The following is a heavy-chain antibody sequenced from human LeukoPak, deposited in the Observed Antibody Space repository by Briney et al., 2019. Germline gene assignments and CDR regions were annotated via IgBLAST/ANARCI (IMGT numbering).Heavy chain of an antibody. D-gene: IGHD3-10*01. J-gene: IGHJ3*02. CDR3: AREKVRWFGEPIHDAFDI. V-gene: IGHV3-7*01. CDR2: IKQDGSEK. Sequence: GGSLRLSCAASGYTFRSYWKSWVRQAPGKGLAGVGNIKQDGSEKHYVDSVKGRFTISRDNAKNSLYLQMNRLRAEDTAVYYGAREKVRWFGEPIHDAFDIWGQGTMVTVSS. CDR1: GYTFRSYW.